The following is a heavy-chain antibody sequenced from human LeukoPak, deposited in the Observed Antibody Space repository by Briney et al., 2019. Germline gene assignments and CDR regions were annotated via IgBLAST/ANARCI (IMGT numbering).Heavy chain of an antibody. V-gene: IGHV3-23*01. D-gene: IGHD6-13*01. Sequence: GGSLKLSCAASGFTFSSYAMSWVRQAPGKGLEWVSAISGSGGSTYYADSVKGRFTISRDNSKNTLYLQMNSLRAEDTAVYYCARIAAAGTDYYFDYWGQGTLVTVSS. CDR1: GFTFSSYA. CDR2: ISGSGGST. J-gene: IGHJ4*02. CDR3: ARIAAAGTDYYFDY.